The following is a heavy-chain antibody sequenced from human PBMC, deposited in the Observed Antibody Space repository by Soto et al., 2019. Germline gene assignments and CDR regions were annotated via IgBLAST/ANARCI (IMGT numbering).Heavy chain of an antibody. J-gene: IGHJ4*02. CDR3: ARDSCAGDCGGPEF. Sequence: QVQLVESGGGVVQPGRSLRLSCSASGFTFTSYGMHWVRQAPGKGLEWVAVIWSDGSGKYYADSVKGRFTLSWDNSKNTLFLQMNSLRAEDTAVYYCARDSCAGDCGGPEFWGQGTLVTVSS. D-gene: IGHD2-21*02. CDR1: GFTFTSYG. CDR2: IWSDGSGK. V-gene: IGHV3-33*01.